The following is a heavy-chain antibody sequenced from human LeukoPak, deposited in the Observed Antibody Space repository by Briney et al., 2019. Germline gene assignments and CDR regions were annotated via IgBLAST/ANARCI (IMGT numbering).Heavy chain of an antibody. CDR1: GGSFSGYY. CDR2: INHSGST. CDR3: ARDDGSFYFDY. J-gene: IGHJ4*02. D-gene: IGHD6-13*01. Sequence: SETLSLTCAVYGGSFSGYYWSWIRQPPGKGLEWIGEINHSGSTNYNPSLKSRVTISVDTSKNQFSLKLSSVTAADTAVYYCARDDGSFYFDYWGQGTLVTVSS. V-gene: IGHV4-34*01.